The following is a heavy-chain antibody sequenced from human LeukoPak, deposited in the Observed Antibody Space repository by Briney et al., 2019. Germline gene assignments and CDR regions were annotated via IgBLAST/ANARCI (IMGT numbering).Heavy chain of an antibody. D-gene: IGHD6-19*01. CDR2: ISWNSGSI. CDR3: AKDGGSGWYYFDY. V-gene: IGHV3-9*01. J-gene: IGHJ4*02. Sequence: GRSLRLSCAASGFTFDDYAVHWVRQAPGKGLEWVSGISWNSGSIGYADSVKGRFTISRDNAKNSLYLQMNSLRAEDTALYYCAKDGGSGWYYFDYWGQGTLVTVSS. CDR1: GFTFDDYA.